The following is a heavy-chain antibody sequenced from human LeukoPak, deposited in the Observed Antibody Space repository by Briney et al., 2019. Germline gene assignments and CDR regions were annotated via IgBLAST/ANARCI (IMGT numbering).Heavy chain of an antibody. CDR1: GFTFSSYA. Sequence: GGSLRLSCAASGFTFSSYAMSWVRQAPGKGLEWVSAISGSGGSTYYADSVKGRFTISRDNAKNSLYLQMNSLRAEDAAVYYCAREPATFYGLDVWGQGTTVSVSS. D-gene: IGHD1-14*01. CDR3: AREPATFYGLDV. J-gene: IGHJ6*02. CDR2: ISGSGGST. V-gene: IGHV3-23*01.